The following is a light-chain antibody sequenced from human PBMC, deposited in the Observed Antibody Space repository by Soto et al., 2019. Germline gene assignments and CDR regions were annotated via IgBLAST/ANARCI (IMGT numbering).Light chain of an antibody. CDR2: WAS. CDR1: QSILYSANNKNY. CDR3: QQYYTSWWS. Sequence: DIVMTQSPDSLAVSLGESATINCRSSQSILYSANNKNYLAWYQQKPGQPPKLLISWASTRESGVPDRFSGSGSGADFTLTISSLQAEDVAVYFCQQYYTSWWSFGQGTKVEVK. V-gene: IGKV4-1*01. J-gene: IGKJ1*01.